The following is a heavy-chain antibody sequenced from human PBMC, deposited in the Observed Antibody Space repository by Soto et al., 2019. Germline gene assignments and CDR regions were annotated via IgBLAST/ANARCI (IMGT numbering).Heavy chain of an antibody. CDR3: ARVTLVPVTFDY. V-gene: IGHV4-31*03. J-gene: IGHJ4*02. CDR1: GGSLSSGFYY. Sequence: SETMSLTCTVSGGSLSSGFYYWSWLRQHPGKGLEWIGYIYYSGSTYYNPSLKSRVTISVDTSKNQFSLKLSSVTAADTAVYYCARVTLVPVTFDYWGQGTLVTVSS. CDR2: IYYSGST. D-gene: IGHD4-17*01.